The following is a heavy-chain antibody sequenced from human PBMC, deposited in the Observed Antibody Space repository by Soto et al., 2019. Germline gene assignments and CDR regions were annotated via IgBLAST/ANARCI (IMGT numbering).Heavy chain of an antibody. J-gene: IGHJ4*02. Sequence: QLQLVESGGGVVQPGTSLRLSCAASGFTFNYFAIHWVRRAPGKGLEWVAVVSYDGNNKYYTDSVKGRFTISRDNSKNTVFLQMNSLSPEDTAVYYCARGGAARNHYYCDFWGQGTLVTVSS. D-gene: IGHD6-6*01. V-gene: IGHV3-30-3*01. CDR3: ARGGAARNHYYCDF. CDR2: VSYDGNNK. CDR1: GFTFNYFA.